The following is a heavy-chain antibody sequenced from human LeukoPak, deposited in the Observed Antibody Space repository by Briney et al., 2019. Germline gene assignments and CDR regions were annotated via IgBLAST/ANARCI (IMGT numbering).Heavy chain of an antibody. Sequence: QSGGSLRLSCATSGFTLSDHYMDWVRQAPGEGLVWVSRMNSDGSTIDYADSVKGRFTISRDDAKNTLYLQMNSLRVEDMAVYYCARAGNYYYPYWGLGTLVTVSS. J-gene: IGHJ4*02. V-gene: IGHV3-74*01. CDR2: MNSDGSTI. D-gene: IGHD3-10*01. CDR1: GFTLSDHY. CDR3: ARAGNYYYPY.